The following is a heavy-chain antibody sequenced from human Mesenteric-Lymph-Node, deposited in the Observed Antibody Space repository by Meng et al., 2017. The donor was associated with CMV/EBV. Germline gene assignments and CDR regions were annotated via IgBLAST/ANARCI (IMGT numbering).Heavy chain of an antibody. D-gene: IGHD2-2*01. J-gene: IGHJ4*02. CDR3: AKNPTTKYCSSHSCTPH. V-gene: IGHV3-21*01. CDR2: ISSSSSYI. Sequence: GGSLRLSCAASGFTFSSYSMNWVRQAPGKGLEWVSSISSSSSYIYYADSVKGRFTISRDDSKNALYLQMNSLRAEDTAVYYCAKNPTTKYCSSHSCTPHWGQGTLVTVSS. CDR1: GFTFSSYS.